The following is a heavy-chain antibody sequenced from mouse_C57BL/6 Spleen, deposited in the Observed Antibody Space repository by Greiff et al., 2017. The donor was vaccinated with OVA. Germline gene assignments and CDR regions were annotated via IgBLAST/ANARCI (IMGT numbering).Heavy chain of an antibody. CDR2: IDPSDSYT. V-gene: IGHV1-69*01. CDR1: GYTFTSYW. D-gene: IGHD1-1*01. J-gene: IGHJ1*03. CDR3: ARGGVLLLRCTRYFDV. Sequence: QVQLKQPGAELVMPGASVKLSCKASGYTFTSYWMHWVKQRPGQGLEWIGEIDPSDSYTNYNQKFKGKSTLTVDKSSSTAYMQLSSLTSEDSAVYYCARGGVLLLRCTRYFDVWGTGTTVTVSS.